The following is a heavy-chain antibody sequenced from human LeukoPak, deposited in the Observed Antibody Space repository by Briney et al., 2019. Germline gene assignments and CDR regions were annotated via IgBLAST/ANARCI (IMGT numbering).Heavy chain of an antibody. CDR1: GYTFTSYG. D-gene: IGHD3-3*01. Sequence: EASVKVSCKASGYTFTSYGISWVRQAPGQGLEWMGWISAYNGNTNYAQKLQGRVTMTTDTSTSTAYMELRSLRSDDTAVYYCAIYYDFWSGYYTYNWFDPWGQGTLVTVSS. J-gene: IGHJ5*02. V-gene: IGHV1-18*01. CDR2: ISAYNGNT. CDR3: AIYYDFWSGYYTYNWFDP.